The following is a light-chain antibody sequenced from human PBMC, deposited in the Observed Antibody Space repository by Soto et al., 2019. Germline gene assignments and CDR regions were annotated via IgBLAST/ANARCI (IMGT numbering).Light chain of an antibody. CDR1: DGPVTSNHY. Sequence: QAVVTQEPSLTVSPGGTVTLTCGSSDGPVTSNHYPYWYQQRPGQVPRTLIYDTTNRQSWAPARFSGSLVGVKAALTLSGPQPEDEADYYCLLAYSGGRVFGGGTKVTVL. J-gene: IGLJ2*01. V-gene: IGLV7-46*01. CDR3: LLAYSGGRV. CDR2: DTT.